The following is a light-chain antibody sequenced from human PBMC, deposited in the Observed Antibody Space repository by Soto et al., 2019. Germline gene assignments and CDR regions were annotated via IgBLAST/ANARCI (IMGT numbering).Light chain of an antibody. CDR1: SSDVGGYNY. Sequence: QSALTQPASVSGSPGQSITISCTGTSSDVGGYNYVSWYQHHPGKAPELMIYGVSNRPSGVSNRFSGSKSGNTASLTISGLPAEDEADYYCSSYTGSSTLLFGGGTKLTVL. J-gene: IGLJ2*01. CDR3: SSYTGSSTLL. CDR2: GVS. V-gene: IGLV2-14*03.